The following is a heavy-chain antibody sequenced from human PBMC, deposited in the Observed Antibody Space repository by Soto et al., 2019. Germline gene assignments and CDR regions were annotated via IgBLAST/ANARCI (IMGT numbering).Heavy chain of an antibody. Sequence: SETLSLTCSASGGSITSSSHFWGWVRQPPGKGLEWIGTNYFTGNTYYTPSLKSRLTMSIDTSKNEFPLRLNSVTAADTAVYYCAGQTFTIAAASYGRSNWFDPWGPGTLVTVSS. V-gene: IGHV4-39*01. CDR2: NYFTGNT. CDR3: AGQTFTIAAASYGRSNWFDP. CDR1: GGSITSSSHF. D-gene: IGHD6-25*01. J-gene: IGHJ5*02.